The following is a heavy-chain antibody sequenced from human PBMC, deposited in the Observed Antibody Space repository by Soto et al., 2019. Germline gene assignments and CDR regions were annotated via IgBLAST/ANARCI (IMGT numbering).Heavy chain of an antibody. CDR1: GYSFTNYW. V-gene: IGHV5-51*01. CDR2: IYPGDSDT. J-gene: IGHJ4*02. Sequence: PGEALKISCKGSGYSFTNYWIGWVRQMPGKGLEWMGIIYPGDSDTRYSPSFQGQVTISADKSISTAYLQWSSLKASDTAMYYCARFGYRIRADMGELSLAYFDYWGQGTLVTVSS. CDR3: ARFGYRIRADMGELSLAYFDY. D-gene: IGHD3-16*02.